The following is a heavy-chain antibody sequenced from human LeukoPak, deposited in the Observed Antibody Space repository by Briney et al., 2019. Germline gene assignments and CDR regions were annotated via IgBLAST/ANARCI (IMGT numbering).Heavy chain of an antibody. CDR2: INHSGST. CDR3: ARRQWLVHRNWFDP. J-gene: IGHJ5*02. V-gene: IGHV4-34*01. CDR1: GGPFSGYY. Sequence: SETLSLPCAVYGGPFSGYYWSWIRQPPGKGLEWLGEINHSGSTNYNPSLKSRVNISVDTSKNQFSLKLSSVTAADTAVYYCARRQWLVHRNWFDPWGQGTLVTVSS. D-gene: IGHD6-19*01.